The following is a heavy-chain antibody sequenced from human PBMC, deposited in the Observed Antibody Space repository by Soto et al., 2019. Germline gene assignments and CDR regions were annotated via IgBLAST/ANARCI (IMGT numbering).Heavy chain of an antibody. D-gene: IGHD3-9*01. J-gene: IGHJ4*02. CDR2: ISSNGGST. V-gene: IGHV3-64D*06. Sequence: GGSLRLSCSASGFTFSSYAMHWVRQAPGKGLEYVSAISSNGGSTYYADSVKGRFTISRDNSKNTLYLQMSSLRAEDTAVYYCVKEMYYDILTGHGFDYWGQGTLVTVSS. CDR1: GFTFSSYA. CDR3: VKEMYYDILTGHGFDY.